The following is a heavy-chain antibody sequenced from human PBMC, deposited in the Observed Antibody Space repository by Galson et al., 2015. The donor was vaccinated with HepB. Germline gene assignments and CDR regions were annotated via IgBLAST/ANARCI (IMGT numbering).Heavy chain of an antibody. J-gene: IGHJ3*02. V-gene: IGHV1-2*02. D-gene: IGHD4-23*01. Sequence: QSGAEVKKPGASVKVSCKASGYTFTGYYMHWVRQAPGQGLEWMGWINPNSGGTNYAQKFQGRVTMTRDTSISTAYMELSRLRSDDTAVYYCARAGTVIRENDAFDIWGQGTMVTVSS. CDR1: GYTFTGYY. CDR3: ARAGTVIRENDAFDI. CDR2: INPNSGGT.